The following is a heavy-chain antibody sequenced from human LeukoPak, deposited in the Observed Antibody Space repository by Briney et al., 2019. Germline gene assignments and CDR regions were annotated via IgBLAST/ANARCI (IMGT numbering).Heavy chain of an antibody. V-gene: IGHV4-38-2*02. J-gene: IGHJ5*02. CDR2: FSYDGST. D-gene: IGHD3-16*01. CDR1: GHSITRGFS. CDR3: VREGAVPGIDP. Sequence: SETLSLTCAVSGHSITRGFSWGWIRQPPGKGLEWIAAFSYDGSTDYKSTLQSRLTISRDTSKNEFSLRLTSVTATDTAVYYCVREGAVPGIDPWGQGTLVTVSS.